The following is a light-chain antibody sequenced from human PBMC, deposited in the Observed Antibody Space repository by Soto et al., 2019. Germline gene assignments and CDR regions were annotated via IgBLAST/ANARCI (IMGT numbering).Light chain of an antibody. CDR2: GAS. V-gene: IGKV3-20*01. CDR1: QSVSSSY. Sequence: EIVLTQSPGTLSLSPGERATLSCRASQSVSSSYLAWYQQKPGQAPRLLIYGASSRATGIPDRFSGSGSGTDFTLTISRLEPEDIAVYYCQQYASSPVYTFGQGTKREIK. J-gene: IGKJ2*01. CDR3: QQYASSPVYT.